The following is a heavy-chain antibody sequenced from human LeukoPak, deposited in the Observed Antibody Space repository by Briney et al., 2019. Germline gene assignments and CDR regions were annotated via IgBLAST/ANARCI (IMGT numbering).Heavy chain of an antibody. CDR1: GFTFSSYS. J-gene: IGHJ4*02. V-gene: IGHV3-21*01. Sequence: SGGSLRLSCAASGFTFSSYSMNWVRQAPGKGLEWVSSISSSSSYIYYADSVKGRFTISRDNAKNSLYLQMNSLRAEDTAVYYCASQLGDDSISRSDYWGQGTLVTVSS. CDR2: ISSSSSYI. D-gene: IGHD6-13*01. CDR3: ASQLGDDSISRSDY.